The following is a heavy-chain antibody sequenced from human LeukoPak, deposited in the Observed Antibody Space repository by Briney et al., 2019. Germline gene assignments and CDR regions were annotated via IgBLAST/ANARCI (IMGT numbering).Heavy chain of an antibody. J-gene: IGHJ5*02. CDR3: ARAGSPGYSGYYGNGFDP. Sequence: TTGGSLRLSCAASGFTFSSYSMNWVRQAPGKGLEWVSSISSSSSYIYYADSVKGRFTISRDNAKNSLYLQMNSLRAEDTAVYYCARAGSPGYSGYYGNGFDPWGQGTLVTVSS. CDR1: GFTFSSYS. D-gene: IGHD5-12*01. CDR2: ISSSSSYI. V-gene: IGHV3-21*01.